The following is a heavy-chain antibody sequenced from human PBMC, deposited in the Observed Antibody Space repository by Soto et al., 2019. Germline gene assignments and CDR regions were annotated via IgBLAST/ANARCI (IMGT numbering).Heavy chain of an antibody. CDR2: FDPEDGET. D-gene: IGHD2-2*01. CDR3: ATGVVPAAIGPYYYYMDV. J-gene: IGHJ6*03. CDR1: GYTLTELS. Sequence: VKVSCKVSGYTLTELSMHWVRQAPGKGLEWMGGFDPEDGETIYAQKFQGRVTMTEDTSTDTAYMELSSLRSEDTAVYYCATGVVPAAIGPYYYYMDVWGKGTTVTVSS. V-gene: IGHV1-24*01.